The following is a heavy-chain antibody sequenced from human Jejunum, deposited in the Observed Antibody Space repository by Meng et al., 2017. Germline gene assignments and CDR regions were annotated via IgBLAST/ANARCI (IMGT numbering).Heavy chain of an antibody. V-gene: IGHV3-11*01. CDR2: ISHNGDSI. D-gene: IGHD3-22*01. CDR1: GFTFSDYY. J-gene: IGHJ4*02. CDR3: ARTRAYYADSEYYFFAY. Sequence: VQLVESGGGLVQPGGSLRLSCAASGFTFSDYYMGRIRQAPGKGLEWLSYISHNGDSISYTDSVKGRFTVSRDNAKNSLYLQMNSLRAEDTAVYYCARTRAYYADSEYYFFAYWGQGALVTVSS.